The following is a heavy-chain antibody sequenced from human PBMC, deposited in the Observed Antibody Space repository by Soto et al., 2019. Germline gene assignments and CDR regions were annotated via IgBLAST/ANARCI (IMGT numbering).Heavy chain of an antibody. CDR3: ARHVHDFWSGSWPYGMDV. CDR2: IYYSGST. CDR1: GGSISGSSYY. D-gene: IGHD3-3*01. Sequence: SETLSLTCTGSGGSISGSSYYWGWIRQPPGKGLEWIGSIYYSGSTYYNPSLKSRVTISVDTSKNQFSLKLSSVTAADTAVYYCARHVHDFWSGSWPYGMDVWGQGTTVTVSS. V-gene: IGHV4-39*01. J-gene: IGHJ6*02.